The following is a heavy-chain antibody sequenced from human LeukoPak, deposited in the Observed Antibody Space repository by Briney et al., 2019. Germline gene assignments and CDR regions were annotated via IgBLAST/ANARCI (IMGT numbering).Heavy chain of an antibody. V-gene: IGHV3-30-3*01. CDR3: VTEQIDYDFWSAQGAFDI. D-gene: IGHD3-3*01. CDR1: GFTFSSYA. Sequence: PGGSLRLSCAASGFTFSSYAMHWVRQAPGKGLEWVAVISYDGSNKYYADSVKGRFTISRDNSKNTLYLQKNSLRAEDTAVYYCVTEQIDYDFWSAQGAFDIWGQGTMVTVSS. CDR2: ISYDGSNK. J-gene: IGHJ3*02.